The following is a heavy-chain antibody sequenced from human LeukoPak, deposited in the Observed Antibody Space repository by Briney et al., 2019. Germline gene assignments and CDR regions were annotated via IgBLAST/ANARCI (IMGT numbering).Heavy chain of an antibody. J-gene: IGHJ5*02. CDR1: GGAITAYY. D-gene: IGHD4-23*01. CDR3: ARRMSPGGWFGP. CDR2: IYYSGIT. V-gene: IGHV4-59*08. Sequence: SETLSLTCTVSGGAITAYYWSWLRQPPGKGLEWIGYIYYSGITNYNPSLKSRVTMSVGTSKNHFYLTLSSMTAADTAVYFCARRMSPGGWFGPWGQGTLVTVSS.